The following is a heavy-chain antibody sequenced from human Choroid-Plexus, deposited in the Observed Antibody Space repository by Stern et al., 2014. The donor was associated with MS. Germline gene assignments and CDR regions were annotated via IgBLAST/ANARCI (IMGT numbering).Heavy chain of an antibody. Sequence: VQLVESGGGVVQPGRPLRLSCVASGFTFAGCAMHWVRQAPGKGLAWVAGVAYDGSNKYYASPVKGRFTISRDNSQNTLYMQMSSLRPEDTAVYYCAKDRHYLTYFFDHWGQGSLVTVSS. D-gene: IGHD2/OR15-2a*01. CDR1: GFTFAGCA. V-gene: IGHV3-30*18. CDR3: AKDRHYLTYFFDH. J-gene: IGHJ5*02. CDR2: VAYDGSNK.